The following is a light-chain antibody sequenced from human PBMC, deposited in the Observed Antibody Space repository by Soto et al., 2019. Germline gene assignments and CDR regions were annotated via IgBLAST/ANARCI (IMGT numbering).Light chain of an antibody. CDR3: QQYGSSRT. Sequence: EIVMTQSPATLSVSPWERATLSCRASQSVSSNLAWYQQKPGQAPRLLIYGASTRATGIPARFSGSGSGTEFTLTISSLQSEDFAVYYCQQYGSSRTFGQGTRLEI. CDR2: GAS. V-gene: IGKV3-15*01. CDR1: QSVSSN. J-gene: IGKJ5*01.